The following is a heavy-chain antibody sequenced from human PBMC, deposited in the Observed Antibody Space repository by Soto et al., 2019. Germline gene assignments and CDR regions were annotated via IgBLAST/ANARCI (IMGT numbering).Heavy chain of an antibody. D-gene: IGHD2-2*01. CDR2: MNPNSGHT. CDR1: GYTFTSHD. Sequence: QVQLVQSGAEVNKPGASVKVSCKASGYTFTSHDINWMRQATGQGLEWMGWMNPNSGHTNYAQKFQGRVTMTRDTSISKAYMELTNLRSEDTAIYYCASDMSTTWGQGTLVTVSS. V-gene: IGHV1-8*01. J-gene: IGHJ5*02. CDR3: ASDMSTT.